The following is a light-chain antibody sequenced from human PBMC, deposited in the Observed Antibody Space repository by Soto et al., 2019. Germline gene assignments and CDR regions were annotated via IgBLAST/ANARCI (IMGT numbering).Light chain of an antibody. J-gene: IGLJ1*01. CDR3: SSYTSSNTYV. CDR1: SSDVGSYNR. CDR2: DVS. Sequence: QSALTQPPSVSGSPGHSVAISCTGTSSDVGSYNRVSWYQQPPGSAPKLMIYDVSNRPSGVPDRFSGSKSGNAASLTISGLQVEDEADYYCSSYTSSNTYVFGTGTKLTVL. V-gene: IGLV2-18*02.